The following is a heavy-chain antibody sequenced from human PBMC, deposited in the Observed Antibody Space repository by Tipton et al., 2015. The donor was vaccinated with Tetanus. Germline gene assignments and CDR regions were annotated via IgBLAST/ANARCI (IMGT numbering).Heavy chain of an antibody. J-gene: IGHJ4*02. Sequence: QLVQSGAEVKKPGASVKVSCKASGYDFTGYYIHWVRQAPGQGLEWMGWVSPDSGGTNLALRFQGRVTLTSDTSSDTAYMEMSRLSFDDTATYYCVRVHGFDPSNLDYWGQGTVVTVSS. V-gene: IGHV1-2*02. CDR3: VRVHGFDPSNLDY. D-gene: IGHD5-12*01. CDR1: GYDFTGYY. CDR2: VSPDSGGT.